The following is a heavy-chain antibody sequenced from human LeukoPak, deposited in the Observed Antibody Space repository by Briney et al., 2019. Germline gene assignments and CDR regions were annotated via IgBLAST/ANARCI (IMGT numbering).Heavy chain of an antibody. Sequence: SETLSLTCAVYGGSFSGYYWSWIRQPPGKGLEWIGEISHSGSTNYNPSLKSRVTISVDTSKNQFSLKLSSVTAADTAVYYCARGVAARAFDYWGQGTLVTVSS. CDR1: GGSFSGYY. CDR2: ISHSGST. D-gene: IGHD6-6*01. CDR3: ARGVAARAFDY. J-gene: IGHJ4*02. V-gene: IGHV4-34*01.